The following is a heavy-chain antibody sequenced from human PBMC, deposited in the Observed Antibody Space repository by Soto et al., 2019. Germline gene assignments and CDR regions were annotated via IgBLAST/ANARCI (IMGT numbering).Heavy chain of an antibody. CDR2: ISSSGTTI. V-gene: IGHV3-48*03. J-gene: IGHJ4*02. Sequence: EVQLVESGGTLVQPGGSLRLSCEASGFIFSHYEMNWVRQAPGKGLEWVSSISSSGTTIYYADSVRGRFTISRDNAEKSLYLQMNSLRAEDSAVYYCARTYCSSTSCHNSDYWGQGTLVTVSS. CDR1: GFIFSHYE. D-gene: IGHD2-2*01. CDR3: ARTYCSSTSCHNSDY.